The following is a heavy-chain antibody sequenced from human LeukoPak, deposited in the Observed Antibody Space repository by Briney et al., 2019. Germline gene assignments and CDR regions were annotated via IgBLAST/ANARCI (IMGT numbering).Heavy chain of an antibody. V-gene: IGHV3-30*18. CDR2: ISSDGSNK. Sequence: GGSLRLSCAASEFTFSSYSMHWVRQVPGKGLEWVAVISSDGSNKYYADSVKGRFTISRGNSKNTLYLQMNSLRGEDTAVYYCANENYYDSSAYLDYWGQGTLVTVSS. CDR3: ANENYYDSSAYLDY. J-gene: IGHJ4*02. D-gene: IGHD3-22*01. CDR1: EFTFSSYS.